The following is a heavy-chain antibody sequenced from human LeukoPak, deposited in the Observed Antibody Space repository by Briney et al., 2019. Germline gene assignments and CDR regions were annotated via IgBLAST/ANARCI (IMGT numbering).Heavy chain of an antibody. CDR1: GFNFSSYE. CDR2: ISSSGSTI. Sequence: GGSLSLSCAASGFNFSSYEMNSVRQAPGKGLEWVSYISSSGSTIYYADSVKGRFTISRDNAKNSLYLQISRLTAEDTAVYYCARIGVVAYSVCYWGQGTLVTVSS. CDR3: ARIGVVAYSVCY. J-gene: IGHJ4*02. D-gene: IGHD1-26*01. V-gene: IGHV3-48*03.